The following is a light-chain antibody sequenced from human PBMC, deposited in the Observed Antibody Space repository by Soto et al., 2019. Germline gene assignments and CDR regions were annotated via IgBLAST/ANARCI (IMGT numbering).Light chain of an antibody. CDR1: SSDIGGYKY. Sequence: QSVLTQPASVSGSLGQSITISCTGTSSDIGGYKYVSWYQQHPGKAPKLIIFEVSNRPSGVSDRFSGSNSGNTASLTISGLTDEDEADYYCTSYSRYRVLVFGGGTK. J-gene: IGLJ3*02. CDR3: TSYSRYRVLV. V-gene: IGLV2-14*01. CDR2: EVS.